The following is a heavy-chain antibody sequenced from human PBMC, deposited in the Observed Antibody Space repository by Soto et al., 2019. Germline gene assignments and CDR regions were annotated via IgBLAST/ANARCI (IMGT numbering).Heavy chain of an antibody. Sequence: ASVKVSCKASGYTFTIYAMHWVRQAPGQRLEWMGWINAGNGNTKYSQKFQGRVTITRDTSASTAYMELSSLRSEDTAVYYCARGLEFWWFDPWGQGTLVTVSS. D-gene: IGHD3-3*01. CDR1: GYTFTIYA. CDR3: ARGLEFWWFDP. V-gene: IGHV1-3*01. J-gene: IGHJ5*02. CDR2: INAGNGNT.